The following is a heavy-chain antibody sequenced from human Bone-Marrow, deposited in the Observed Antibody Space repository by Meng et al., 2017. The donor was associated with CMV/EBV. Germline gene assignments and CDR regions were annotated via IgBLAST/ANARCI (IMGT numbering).Heavy chain of an antibody. D-gene: IGHD6-6*01. CDR1: GYTFTSYY. CDR2: INPSGGST. V-gene: IGHV1-46*01. J-gene: IGHJ4*02. CDR3: ASVSSIAARPYDY. Sequence: ASVKVSCKAPGYTFTSYYMHWVRQAPGQGLEWMGIINPSGGSTSYAQKFQGRVTMTRDTSTSTVYMELSSLRSEDTAVYYGASVSSIAARPYDYCGQGTLVAFSS.